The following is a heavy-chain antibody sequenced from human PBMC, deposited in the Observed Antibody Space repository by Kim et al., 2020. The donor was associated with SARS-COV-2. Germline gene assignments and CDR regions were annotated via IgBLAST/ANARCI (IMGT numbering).Heavy chain of an antibody. D-gene: IGHD1-26*01. Sequence: GGSLRLSCVASGFIFSYDAMTWVRQAPGKGLEWISYINDDGGTTYYADSVKGRFTISRDNARNSVYLQMSSLRAEDTAVYYCVRFSGRSTFYYWGQGALVTVSS. CDR2: INDDGGTT. CDR3: VRFSGRSTFYY. J-gene: IGHJ4*02. CDR1: GFIFSYDA. V-gene: IGHV3-48*03.